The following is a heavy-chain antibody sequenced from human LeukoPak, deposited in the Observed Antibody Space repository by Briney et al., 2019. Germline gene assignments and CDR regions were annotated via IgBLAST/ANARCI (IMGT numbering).Heavy chain of an antibody. CDR2: IIPIFGTA. CDR3: ARAGARYCSSTSCYRYYYYYMDV. CDR1: GGTFSSYA. Sequence: SVKVSCKASGGTFSSYAISGVRRAPGQGLEWMGGIIPIFGTANYAQKFQGRVTITADESTSTAYMELSSLRSEDTAVYYCARAGARYCSSTSCYRYYYYYMDVWGKGTTVTVSS. J-gene: IGHJ6*03. V-gene: IGHV1-69*13. D-gene: IGHD2-2*01.